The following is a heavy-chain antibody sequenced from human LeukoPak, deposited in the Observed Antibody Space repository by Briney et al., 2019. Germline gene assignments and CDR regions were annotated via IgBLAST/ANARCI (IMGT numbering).Heavy chain of an antibody. CDR2: IYTSGST. V-gene: IGHV4-61*02. J-gene: IGHJ6*03. CDR1: GGSISSGSYY. CDR3: ARALHSMARGGGYYYYYMDV. D-gene: IGHD3-10*01. Sequence: PSETLSLTCTVSGGSISSGSYYWSWIRQPAGKGLEWIGRIYTSGSTNYNPSLKSRVTISVDTSKNQFSLKLSSVTAADTAVYYCARALHSMARGGGYYYYYMDVWGKGTTVTVSS.